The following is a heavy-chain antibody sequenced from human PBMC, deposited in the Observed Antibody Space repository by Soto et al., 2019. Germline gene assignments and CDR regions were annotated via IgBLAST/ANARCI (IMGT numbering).Heavy chain of an antibody. J-gene: IGHJ4*02. CDR3: ARGKVVRGSYVTLDY. V-gene: IGHV4-34*01. Sequence: QVQLQQWGAGLLKPSETLSLTSAVYGGSFSGYYWSWIRQPPGKGLEWIGEINHSGSTNYNPSLKSRVTLAVDTSKNQFSLTRSSVTAADTAVYYCARGKVVRGSYVTLDYWGQGTLVTVSS. D-gene: IGHD3-10*01. CDR1: GGSFSGYY. CDR2: INHSGST.